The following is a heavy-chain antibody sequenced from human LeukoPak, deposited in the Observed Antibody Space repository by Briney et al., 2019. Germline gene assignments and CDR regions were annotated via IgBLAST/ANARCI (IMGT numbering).Heavy chain of an antibody. Sequence: SVKVSCKASGGTFSSYAISWVRQAPGQGLEWMGGIIPIFGTANYAQKFQGRVTVTADESTSTAYMELSSLRSEDTAVYYCARKNRYCGGDCSNWFDPWGQGTLVTVSS. CDR1: GGTFSSYA. CDR2: IIPIFGTA. J-gene: IGHJ5*02. CDR3: ARKNRYCGGDCSNWFDP. D-gene: IGHD2-21*01. V-gene: IGHV1-69*13.